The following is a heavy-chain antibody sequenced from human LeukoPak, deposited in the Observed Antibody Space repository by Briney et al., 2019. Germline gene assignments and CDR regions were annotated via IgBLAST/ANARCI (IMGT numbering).Heavy chain of an antibody. V-gene: IGHV1-2*02. CDR3: ASGRPTHYYDSSGYYYDY. Sequence: GASVKVSCKASGYTFTGYYIHWVRQAPGQGLEWMGWINPNSGGTNYAQNFQGRVTMTRDTSIGTAYMDLSSLRSDDTAVYYCASGRPTHYYDSSGYYYDYWGQGTLVTVSS. J-gene: IGHJ4*02. D-gene: IGHD3-22*01. CDR1: GYTFTGYY. CDR2: INPNSGGT.